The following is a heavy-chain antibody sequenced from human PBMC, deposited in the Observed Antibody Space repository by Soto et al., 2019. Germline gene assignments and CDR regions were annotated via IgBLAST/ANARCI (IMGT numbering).Heavy chain of an antibody. J-gene: IGHJ4*02. V-gene: IGHV1-46*01. CDR3: ARAGYCSGGTCFHGNCDY. CDR1: GNTFTTYY. CDR2: INPNGGST. Sequence: QVQLVQSGAEVKRPGASVKVSCKASGNTFTTYYMHWVRQAPGQGLEWLGIINPNGGSTTYAQKCQGRVTMTRDTSTSTVYLELSSLRSEDTAVYYCARAGYCSGGTCFHGNCDYWGQGTLVTVSA. D-gene: IGHD2-15*01.